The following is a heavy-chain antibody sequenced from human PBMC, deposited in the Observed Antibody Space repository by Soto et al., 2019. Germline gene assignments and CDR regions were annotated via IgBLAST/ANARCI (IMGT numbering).Heavy chain of an antibody. CDR3: TTERFLEWLLDHYYYYGMDV. CDR1: GFTFSNAW. Sequence: GGTLRLSCVASGFTFSNAWMSWVRQSPGKGLQWVGRIKSKTDGGTTDYAAPVKGRFTISRDDSKNTLYLQMNSLKTEDTAVYYCTTERFLEWLLDHYYYYGMDVWGQGTTVTVSS. J-gene: IGHJ6*02. CDR2: IKSKTDGGTT. V-gene: IGHV3-15*01. D-gene: IGHD3-3*01.